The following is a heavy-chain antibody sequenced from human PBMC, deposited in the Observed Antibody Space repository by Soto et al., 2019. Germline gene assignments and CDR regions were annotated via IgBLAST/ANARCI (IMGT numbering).Heavy chain of an antibody. CDR1: GGSFSGYY. V-gene: IGHV4-34*01. CDR3: VGGTRGSYYVGRDAFDI. J-gene: IGHJ3*02. CDR2: INHSGST. D-gene: IGHD1-26*01. Sequence: SETLSLTCAVYGGSFSGYYWSWIRQPPGKGLEWIGEINHSGSTNYNPSHKSRVTISVDMSKNQFSLKLSSVTAADTAVYSCVGGTRGSYYVGRDAFDIWGQGTMVTVSS.